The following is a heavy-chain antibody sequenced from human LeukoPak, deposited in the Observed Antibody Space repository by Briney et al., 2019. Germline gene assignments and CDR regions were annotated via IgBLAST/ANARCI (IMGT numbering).Heavy chain of an antibody. CDR1: GFAFDDYA. J-gene: IGHJ4*02. V-gene: IGHV3-9*01. Sequence: GRSLRLSCAASGFAFDDYAMHWVRQAPGKGLEWVSGISWNSGSIGYADSVKGRFTISRDNAKNSLYLQMNSLRAEDTALYYCAKDRRGYSYGPFDYWGQGTLVTVSS. D-gene: IGHD5-18*01. CDR2: ISWNSGSI. CDR3: AKDRRGYSYGPFDY.